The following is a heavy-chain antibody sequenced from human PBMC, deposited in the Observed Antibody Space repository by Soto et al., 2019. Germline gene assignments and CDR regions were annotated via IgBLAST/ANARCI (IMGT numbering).Heavy chain of an antibody. Sequence: SETLSLTCTVSGVSISSSSYYWGWIRQTPGKGLEWIGTIYFSGSTYYNPSLKSRVTISVDRSKNQFSLNLTSVTAADAAVYYCARHGSYWGPGTLVTVSS. V-gene: IGHV4-39*01. CDR2: IYFSGST. CDR3: ARHGSY. CDR1: GVSISSSSYY. J-gene: IGHJ4*02.